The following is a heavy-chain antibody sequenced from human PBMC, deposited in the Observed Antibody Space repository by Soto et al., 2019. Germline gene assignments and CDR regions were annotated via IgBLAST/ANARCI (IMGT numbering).Heavy chain of an antibody. CDR2: IIPILGKA. D-gene: IGHD4-4*01. Sequence: GLQWTGRIIPILGKANYAQKFQVRFTISADKATSTAYMELSSLRYEDTAVYYCASGQGCNSIYVPHFDYWGQLTLIAVSS. J-gene: IGHJ4*02. V-gene: IGHV1-69*02. CDR3: ASGQGCNSIYVPHFDY.